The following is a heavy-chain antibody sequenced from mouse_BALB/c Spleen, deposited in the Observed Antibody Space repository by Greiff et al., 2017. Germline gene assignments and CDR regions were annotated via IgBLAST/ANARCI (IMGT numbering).Heavy chain of an antibody. CDR2: INPSTGYT. J-gene: IGHJ3*01. V-gene: IGHV1-7*01. CDR1: GYTFTSYW. Sequence: VKLQESGAELAKPGASVKMSCKASGYTFTSYWMHWVKQRPGQGLEWIGYINPSTGYTEYNQKFKDKATLTADKSSSTAYMQLSSLTSEDSAVYYCARGTAWFAYWGQGTLVTVSA. D-gene: IGHD2-14*01. CDR3: ARGTAWFAY.